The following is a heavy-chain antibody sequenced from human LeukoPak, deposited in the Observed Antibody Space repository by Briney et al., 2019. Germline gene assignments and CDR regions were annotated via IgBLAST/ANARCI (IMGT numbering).Heavy chain of an antibody. J-gene: IGHJ3*02. CDR3: ARTFSGTDAFDI. V-gene: IGHV4-30-4*08. Sequence: SETLSLTCTVSGGSISSGDYYWSWIRQPPGKGLEWIGYIYYSGSTYYNPSLKSRVTISVDTSKNQFSLKLSSVTAADTAVYYCARTFSGTDAFDIWGQGAMVTVSS. CDR1: GGSISSGDYY. CDR2: IYYSGST. D-gene: IGHD3-10*01.